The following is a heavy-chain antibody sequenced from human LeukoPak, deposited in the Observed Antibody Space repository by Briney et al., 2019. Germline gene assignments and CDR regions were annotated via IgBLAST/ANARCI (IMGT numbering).Heavy chain of an antibody. J-gene: IGHJ5*02. Sequence: SVKVSCKASGGTFSSYAISWVRQAPGQGLEWMGGIIPIFGTANYAQKFQGRVTITADESTSTAYMELSSLRSEDTAVYYCARDRRQDIVVVVAARNWFDPWGQGTLVTVSS. CDR1: GGTFSSYA. V-gene: IGHV1-69*13. CDR2: IIPIFGTA. CDR3: ARDRRQDIVVVVAARNWFDP. D-gene: IGHD2-15*01.